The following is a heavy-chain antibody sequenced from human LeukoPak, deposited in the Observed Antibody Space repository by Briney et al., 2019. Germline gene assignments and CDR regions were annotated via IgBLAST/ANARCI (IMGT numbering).Heavy chain of an antibody. CDR2: IYYSGST. CDR1: GGSISSGDYY. V-gene: IGHV4-30-4*01. D-gene: IGHD6-13*01. CDR3: ARDLRQQLVRGYGMDV. Sequence: PSETLSLTCTVSGGSISSGDYYWSWIRQPPGKGLEWIGYIYYSGSTYYNPSLKSRVTISVDTSKNQFSLKLSSVTAADTAVYYCARDLRQQLVRGYGMDVWGQGTTVTVSS. J-gene: IGHJ6*02.